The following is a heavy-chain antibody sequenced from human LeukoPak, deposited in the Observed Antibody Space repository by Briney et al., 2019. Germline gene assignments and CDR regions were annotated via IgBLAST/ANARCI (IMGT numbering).Heavy chain of an antibody. V-gene: IGHV3-66*02. J-gene: IGHJ3*02. Sequence: GGSLRLSCAASGFTVSSNYMSWVRQAPGKGLEWVSVIYSGGSTYYADSVKGRLTISRDNSKNTLYLQMNSLRAEDTAVYYCARGYNWWAFDIWGQGTMVTVSS. CDR1: GFTVSSNY. CDR2: IYSGGST. D-gene: IGHD1-20*01. CDR3: ARGYNWWAFDI.